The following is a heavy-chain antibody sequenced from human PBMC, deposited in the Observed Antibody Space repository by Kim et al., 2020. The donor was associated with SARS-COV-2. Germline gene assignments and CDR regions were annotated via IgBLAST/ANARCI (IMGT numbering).Heavy chain of an antibody. CDR2: ISSSGNYT. CDR1: GFTFSDYH. Sequence: GGSLRLSCAASGFTFSDYHMSWIRQAPGKGLEWVSYISSSGNYTNSADSVMGRFTISRDNAKKSLYLQMNSLRAEDTAVYFCARDTGRGSTVAFYAYY. CDR3: ARDTGRGSTVAFYAYY. J-gene: IGHJ6*01. D-gene: IGHD2-15*01. V-gene: IGHV3-11*05.